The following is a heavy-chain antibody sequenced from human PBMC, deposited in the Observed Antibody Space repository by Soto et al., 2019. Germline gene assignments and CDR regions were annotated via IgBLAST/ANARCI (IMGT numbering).Heavy chain of an antibody. V-gene: IGHV5-51*01. J-gene: IGHJ6*03. D-gene: IGHD6-13*01. CDR2: IYPGDSDT. CDR1: GYSFTSYW. CDR3: ARHLRAAAGRSYYYYYYMDV. Sequence: GESLKISCKGSGYSFTSYWIGWVRQMPGKGLEWMGIIYPGDSDTRYSPSFQGQDTISADKSISTAYLQWSSLKASDTAMYYCARHLRAAAGRSYYYYYYMDVWGKGTTVTVSS.